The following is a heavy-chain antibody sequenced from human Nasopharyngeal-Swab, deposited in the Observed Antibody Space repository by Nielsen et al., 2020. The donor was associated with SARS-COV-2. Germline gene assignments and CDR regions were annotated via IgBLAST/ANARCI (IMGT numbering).Heavy chain of an antibody. CDR1: GFTFSSHS. CDR2: ITSSSGII. J-gene: IGHJ4*02. V-gene: IGHV3-48*04. Sequence: GESLKISCAASGFTFSSHSMNWVRQAPGKGLEWVSYITSSSGIIYYADSVKGRFTISRDNAKNLLYLQMNSLRAEDTAVYYCASAHRAYGDSGYYPLDYWGKGTLVTVSS. CDR3: ASAHRAYGDSGYYPLDY. D-gene: IGHD3-22*01.